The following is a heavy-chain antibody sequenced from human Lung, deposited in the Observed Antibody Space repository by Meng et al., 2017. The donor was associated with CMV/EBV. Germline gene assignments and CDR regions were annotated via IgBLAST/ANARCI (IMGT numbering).Heavy chain of an antibody. CDR2: LWYDGTNK. J-gene: IGHJ4*02. CDR1: GFNFNTYA. Sequence: QVRLVESGGGVVQPGTSLSLSCAASGFNFNTYAMHWVRQAPGKGLEWVAMLWYDGTNKDYADSVKGRFTISRDNSKNTVYLQMDSLRADDTAIYYCARVLKEDYFDYWGQGTLVTVSS. V-gene: IGHV3-33*01. CDR3: ARVLKEDYFDY.